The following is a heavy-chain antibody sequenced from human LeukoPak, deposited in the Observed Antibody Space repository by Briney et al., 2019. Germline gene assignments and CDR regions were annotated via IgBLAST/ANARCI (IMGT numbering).Heavy chain of an antibody. V-gene: IGHV1-69*06. CDR1: GGTFSSYA. J-gene: IGHJ4*02. CDR3: ASIAYCSGGSCYSNFDY. CDR2: IIPIFGTA. D-gene: IGHD2-15*01. Sequence: GASVKVSCKASGGTFSSYAISWVRQAPGQGLEWMGGIIPIFGTANYAQKFQGRVTITADKSTSTAYMELSSLRSEDTAVYYCASIAYCSGGSCYSNFDYWGQGTLVTVSS.